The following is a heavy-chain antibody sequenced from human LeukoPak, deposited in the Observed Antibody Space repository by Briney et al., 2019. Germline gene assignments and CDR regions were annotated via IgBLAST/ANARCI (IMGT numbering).Heavy chain of an antibody. CDR2: ISSSSSYI. CDR3: ARAMVRGVIVNFDY. CDR1: GFTLKGNS. Sequence: GGSLRLSCAISGFTLKGNSMNWVRQAPEKGLEWVSSISSSSSYIYYADSVRGRFTISRDNAKNSLYLQMNSLRAEDTAVYYCARAMVRGVIVNFDYWGQGTLVTVSS. V-gene: IGHV3-21*01. J-gene: IGHJ4*02. D-gene: IGHD3-10*01.